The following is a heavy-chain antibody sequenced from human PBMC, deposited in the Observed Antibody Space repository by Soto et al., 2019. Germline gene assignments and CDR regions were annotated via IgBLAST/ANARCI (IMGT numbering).Heavy chain of an antibody. CDR3: ARVAVAARPRWYNWFDP. Sequence: QEQLVQSGAEVKKPGASVKVSCKTSGYTFTGYDINWVRQATGQGLEWIGWMNPNSGETGYAHKFQGRVTMTRSPSLNTAYLELSSLRSEDTAVYYCARVAVAARPRWYNWFDPWGQGTLVTVSS. D-gene: IGHD2-15*01. CDR2: MNPNSGET. V-gene: IGHV1-8*01. CDR1: GYTFTGYD. J-gene: IGHJ5*02.